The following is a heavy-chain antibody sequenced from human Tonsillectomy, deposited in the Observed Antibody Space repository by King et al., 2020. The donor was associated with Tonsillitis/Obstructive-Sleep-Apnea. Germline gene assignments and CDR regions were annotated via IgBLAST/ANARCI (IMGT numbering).Heavy chain of an antibody. CDR2: IKEDGSEK. CDR1: GFSFSSYW. D-gene: IGHD1-26*01. J-gene: IGHJ3*02. CDR3: ARDINPQYSGAYYDAFDI. V-gene: IGHV3-7*01. Sequence: VQLVESGGGLVQPGGSLRLSCAASGFSFSSYWMIWLRQAPGKGLEWVANIKEDGSEKSFVDSVRGRFTISRDNAKSSLYLQMSNLRAEDTAVYYCARDINPQYSGAYYDAFDIWGQGTLVTVSS.